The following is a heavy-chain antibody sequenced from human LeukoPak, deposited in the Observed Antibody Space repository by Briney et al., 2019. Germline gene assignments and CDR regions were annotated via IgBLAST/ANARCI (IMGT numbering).Heavy chain of an antibody. CDR3: AKSGSSGSQYMDV. D-gene: IGHD3-10*01. CDR2: IGVSGNT. V-gene: IGHV3-23*01. Sequence: GGSLRLSCVAAGFTFSSWAVHWVRQAPGKGLEWVSAIGVSGNTYYADSVKGRFTISSDNSKSTLYLQMNSLRAEDTAVYFCAKSGSSGSQYMDVWGKGTTVTVSS. CDR1: GFTFSSWA. J-gene: IGHJ6*03.